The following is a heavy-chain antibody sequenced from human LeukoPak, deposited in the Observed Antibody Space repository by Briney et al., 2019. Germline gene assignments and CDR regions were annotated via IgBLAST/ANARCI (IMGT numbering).Heavy chain of an antibody. Sequence: SQTLSLTRTVSGGSISSGSYYWSWIRQPAGKGLEWIGRIYTSGSTNYNPSLKSRVTISVDTSKNQFSLKLSSVTAADTAVYYCARCTIFGQDIWGQGTMVTVSS. J-gene: IGHJ3*02. CDR3: ARCTIFGQDI. D-gene: IGHD3-3*01. CDR1: GGSISSGSYY. CDR2: IYTSGST. V-gene: IGHV4-61*02.